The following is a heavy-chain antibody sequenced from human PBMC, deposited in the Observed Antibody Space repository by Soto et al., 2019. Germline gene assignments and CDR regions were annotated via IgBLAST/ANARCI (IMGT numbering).Heavy chain of an antibody. D-gene: IGHD6-6*01. Sequence: GGSLRLSCAASGFTFSSYAMHWVHQAPGKGLEWVAVISYDGSNKYYADSVKGRFTTSRDNSKNTLYLQMNSLRAEDTAVYYCARDYGTYSSSYYFDYWGQGTLVTVSS. V-gene: IGHV3-30-3*01. CDR3: ARDYGTYSSSYYFDY. CDR2: ISYDGSNK. CDR1: GFTFSSYA. J-gene: IGHJ4*02.